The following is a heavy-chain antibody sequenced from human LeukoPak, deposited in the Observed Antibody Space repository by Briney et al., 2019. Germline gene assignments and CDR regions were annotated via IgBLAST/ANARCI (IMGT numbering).Heavy chain of an antibody. CDR2: IFPVFGTA. J-gene: IGHJ6*02. CDR1: GGTFSSYV. D-gene: IGHD3-10*01. Sequence: SVKVSCKASGGTFSSYVISWVRQAPGQGLEWMGGIFPVFGTANYVQKFQGRVTLTADASTSTAYMELSSLRPEHTAVYYCARDGVGYYGSGTYSSYYYYGKDVWGQGNTVIVS. V-gene: IGHV1-69*13. CDR3: ARDGVGYYGSGTYSSYYYYGKDV.